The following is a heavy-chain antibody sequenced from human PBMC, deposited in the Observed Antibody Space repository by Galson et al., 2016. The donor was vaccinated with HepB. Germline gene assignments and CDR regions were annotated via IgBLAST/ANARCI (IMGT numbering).Heavy chain of an antibody. CDR1: GFDFSTYA. CDR2: ISYEGTKK. J-gene: IGHJ4*02. V-gene: IGHV3-30*03. Sequence: FLRLSCAASGFDFSTYAIHWVRQTPGKGLEWVTVISYEGTKKYYADSVKGRFTISRDNSKNTMYLQMNSLRVEDTAVYYCAARYGEFLMVFDYWGQGTLVTVSS. D-gene: IGHD3-10*01. CDR3: AARYGEFLMVFDY.